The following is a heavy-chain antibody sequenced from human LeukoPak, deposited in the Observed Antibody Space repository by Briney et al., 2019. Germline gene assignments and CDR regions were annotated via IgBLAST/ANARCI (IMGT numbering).Heavy chain of an antibody. CDR1: GGSISSYY. CDR2: IYYSGST. Sequence: SETLSLTCTVSGGSISSYYWSWIRQPPGKGLEWIGYIYYSGSTNCNPSLKSRVTISVDTSKNQFSLKLSSVTAADTAVYYCAGLQDIVVVPAAPNYYYYGMDVWGQGNTVTVSS. J-gene: IGHJ6*02. D-gene: IGHD2-2*01. CDR3: AGLQDIVVVPAAPNYYYYGMDV. V-gene: IGHV4-59*08.